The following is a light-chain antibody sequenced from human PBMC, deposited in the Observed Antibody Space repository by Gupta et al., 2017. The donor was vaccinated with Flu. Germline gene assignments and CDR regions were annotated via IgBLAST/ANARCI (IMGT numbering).Light chain of an antibody. J-gene: IGKJ2*01. CDR3: QQNGIPPEA. Sequence: ETATLSFETRSRFIHHQLAWYQQRPGQAPRLLIYGASSRATGIPDRFSCSGSGTYFTLTISRLEPEDFALYYCQQNGIPPEAFGQGTKLEIK. CDR2: GAS. V-gene: IGKV3-20*01. CDR1: SRFIHHQ.